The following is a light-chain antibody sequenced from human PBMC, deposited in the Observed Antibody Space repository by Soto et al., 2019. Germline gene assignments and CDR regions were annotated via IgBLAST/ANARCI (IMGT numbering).Light chain of an antibody. Sequence: IQMTQSLSSLSASVGDRITLTCRASQSISSYLNWYQQKPGKAPKLLIYAASSLQSGVTSRFSGSGSGTDFTLTISSLQPEDVATYYCQKNYSTPPTVGQGTRVEI. CDR2: AAS. V-gene: IGKV1-39*01. J-gene: IGKJ5*01. CDR3: QKNYSTPPT. CDR1: QSISSY.